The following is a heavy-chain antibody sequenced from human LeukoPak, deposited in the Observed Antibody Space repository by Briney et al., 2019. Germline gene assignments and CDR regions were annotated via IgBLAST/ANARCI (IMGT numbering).Heavy chain of an antibody. Sequence: PGGSLRLSCAASGFSFSSLEMNWVRQAPGKGLEWISYISRSGSTIYYADSAKGRFTISRDSAKSSLYLQMNSLRAEDTAVYYCARVIWYFDYWGQGTLVTVSS. CDR3: ARVIWYFDY. J-gene: IGHJ4*02. CDR2: ISRSGSTI. V-gene: IGHV3-48*03. CDR1: GFSFSSLE.